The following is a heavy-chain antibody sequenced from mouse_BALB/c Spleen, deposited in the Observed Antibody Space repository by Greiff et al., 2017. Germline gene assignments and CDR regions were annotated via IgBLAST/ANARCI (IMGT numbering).Heavy chain of an antibody. CDR2: IYPGNGDT. V-gene: IGHV1-12*01. D-gene: IGHD1-1*01. Sequence: QVQLQQPGAELVKPGASVKMSCKASGYTFTSYNMHWVKQTPGQGLEWIGAIYPGNGDTSYNQKFKGKATLTADKSSSTAYMQLSSLTSEDSAVYYCARDYYGSSPFWYFDVWGAGTTVTVSS. CDR3: ARDYYGSSPFWYFDV. CDR1: GYTFTSYN. J-gene: IGHJ1*01.